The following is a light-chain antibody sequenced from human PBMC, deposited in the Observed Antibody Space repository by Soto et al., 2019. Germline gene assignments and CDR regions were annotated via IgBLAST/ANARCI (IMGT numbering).Light chain of an antibody. CDR2: GAF. CDR1: QIIGTN. V-gene: IGKV3-15*01. J-gene: IGKJ2*01. Sequence: EIVLTQSPATLSVSPGEGATLSCRTSQIIGTNLAWYQQKPGQAPRLLIYGAFIRAPGFPVRFRGTGSGSEFTLTISSLQSEDGALYFCQQYDKWPYTVGQGTKVDIK. CDR3: QQYDKWPYT.